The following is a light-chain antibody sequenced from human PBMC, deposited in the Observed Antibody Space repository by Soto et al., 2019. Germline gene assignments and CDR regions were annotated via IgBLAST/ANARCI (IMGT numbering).Light chain of an antibody. CDR1: SSNIGSNT. Sequence: HSVLTQPPSASGTPGQRVTISCSGSSSNIGSNTVNWYQQLPGTAPKLLIYSNNQRPSGVPDRFSGSKSGTSASLAISGLQSEDEADYYCAAWDDSLNGFYVFGTGTQLTVL. CDR2: SNN. J-gene: IGLJ1*01. CDR3: AAWDDSLNGFYV. V-gene: IGLV1-44*01.